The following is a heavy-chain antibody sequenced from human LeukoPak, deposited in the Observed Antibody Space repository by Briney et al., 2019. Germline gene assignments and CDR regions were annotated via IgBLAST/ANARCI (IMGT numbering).Heavy chain of an antibody. CDR1: GGSISSGTYY. CDR3: ARGRSGSYYFDY. Sequence: SQTLSLTCTVSGGSISSGTYYWSWIRQPAGKGLEWIGRMDISGTTIYNPSLKSRVTISVDTSKNQFSLRLNSVTAADTAVYYCARGRSGSYYFDYWGQGTLVTVSS. J-gene: IGHJ4*02. D-gene: IGHD1-26*01. CDR2: MDISGTT. V-gene: IGHV4-61*02.